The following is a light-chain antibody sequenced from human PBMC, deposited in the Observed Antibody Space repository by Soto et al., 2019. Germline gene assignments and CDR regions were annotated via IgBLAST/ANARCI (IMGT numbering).Light chain of an antibody. J-gene: IGLJ1*01. CDR2: EVS. Sequence: QSVLTQPPSASGSPGQSVTISCTGTPSDVGGYLSVSWYQQHPGKAPKLIIFEVSRRPSGVPDRFSASKSGSTAFLTVSGLQAEDEAEYYCSSYAGFNNYLFGSGTKVTLL. V-gene: IGLV2-8*01. CDR3: SSYAGFNNYL. CDR1: PSDVGGYLS.